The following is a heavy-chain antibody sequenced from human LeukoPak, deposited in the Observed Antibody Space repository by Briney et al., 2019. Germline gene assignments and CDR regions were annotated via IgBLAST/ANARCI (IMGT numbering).Heavy chain of an antibody. V-gene: IGHV3-73*01. CDR2: IRSKANSYAP. CDR1: GFTFSGSA. J-gene: IGHJ4*02. CDR3: TRPHHDSSGYPFDY. D-gene: IGHD3-22*01. Sequence: PGGSLRLSCAASGFTFSGSAMHWVRQASGKGLEWVGRIRSKANSYAPAYAASVKGRFTISRDDSKNAAYLQMNSLKTEDTAVYYCTRPHHDSSGYPFDYWGQGTLVTVSS.